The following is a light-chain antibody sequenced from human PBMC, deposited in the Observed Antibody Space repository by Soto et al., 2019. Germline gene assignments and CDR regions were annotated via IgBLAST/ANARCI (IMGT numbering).Light chain of an antibody. CDR3: QQRITWPPIP. CDR1: QSVRTY. Sequence: EIVLTQSPVTLSLSPGERATLSCRASQSVRTYLAWYQVKPGQAPRLLIYDASRRASGVPARFSGSGSGTDFTHTISSLEPEDFALYYYQQRITWPPIPFGQGTRLEMK. V-gene: IGKV3-11*01. J-gene: IGKJ5*01. CDR2: DAS.